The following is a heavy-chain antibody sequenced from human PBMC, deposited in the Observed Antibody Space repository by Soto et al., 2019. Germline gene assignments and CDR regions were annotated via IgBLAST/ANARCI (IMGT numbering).Heavy chain of an antibody. Sequence: GEALEISWKTSGDSFTTDWIGWVRQMPGKGREWIGVIYPGDSRTRYSPPFQAPVTISADKSISTAYLQWNSLKASDTAMYYCATRRLLSPESSPWGHGTLVTVSS. CDR1: GDSFTTDW. D-gene: IGHD6-25*01. CDR3: ATRRLLSPESSP. V-gene: IGHV5-51*01. J-gene: IGHJ5*02. CDR2: IYPGDSRT.